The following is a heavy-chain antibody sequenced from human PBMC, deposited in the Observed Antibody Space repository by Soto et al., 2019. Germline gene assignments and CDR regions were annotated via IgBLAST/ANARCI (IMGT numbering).Heavy chain of an antibody. CDR1: GCTFSSYS. D-gene: IGHD5-18*01. CDR3: ARDRTGDTGMEFDY. Sequence: GGSRILSCAASGCTFSSYSMNGVRQAPGKGLEWVSSISSSSSYIYYADSVKGRFTISRDNAKNSLYLQMNSLRAEDTAVYYCARDRTGDTGMEFDYWGQGTLVTVSS. J-gene: IGHJ4*02. CDR2: ISSSSSYI. V-gene: IGHV3-21*01.